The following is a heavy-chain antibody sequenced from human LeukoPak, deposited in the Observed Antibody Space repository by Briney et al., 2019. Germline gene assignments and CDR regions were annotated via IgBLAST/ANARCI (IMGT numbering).Heavy chain of an antibody. V-gene: IGHV1-8*02. J-gene: IGHJ5*02. D-gene: IGHD3-22*01. CDR2: MNPNSGNT. Sequence: GASVKVSCKASGYTFTSYDINWVRQATGQGLEWMGWMNPNSGNTGYAQKFQGRVTMTRNTSISTAYMELSSLRSEDTAVYYCARAVSYYYDSSGYSFDPWGQGTLVTVSS. CDR3: ARAVSYYYDSSGYSFDP. CDR1: GYTFTSYD.